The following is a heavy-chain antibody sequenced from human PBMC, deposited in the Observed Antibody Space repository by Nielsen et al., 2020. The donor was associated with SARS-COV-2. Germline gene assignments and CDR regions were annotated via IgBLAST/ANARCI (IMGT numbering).Heavy chain of an antibody. Sequence: ASVKVSCKASGYTFTGHYILWVRQAPRQGLEWMGRINPNSAGTNYAQTFKGRVTLTTDTSISTAYMDLSWLRSDDTAVYYCARDEYNYGYNWFDTWGQGTLVTVSS. CDR2: INPNSAGT. J-gene: IGHJ5*02. D-gene: IGHD5-18*01. CDR1: GYTFTGHY. CDR3: ARDEYNYGYNWFDT. V-gene: IGHV1-2*06.